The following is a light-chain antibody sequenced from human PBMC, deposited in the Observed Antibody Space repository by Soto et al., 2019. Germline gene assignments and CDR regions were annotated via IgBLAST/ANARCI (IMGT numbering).Light chain of an antibody. Sequence: EIVLTQSPGTLSLSPGERATLSCRASQSVSNNYLAWYQQKPGQAPRLLIYGASSRATGVPDRFSGSGSGTDFTLTISRLEPEDFAVYYCQQYGSSPPITFGRGTRLEI. J-gene: IGKJ5*01. CDR1: QSVSNNY. CDR2: GAS. CDR3: QQYGSSPPIT. V-gene: IGKV3-20*01.